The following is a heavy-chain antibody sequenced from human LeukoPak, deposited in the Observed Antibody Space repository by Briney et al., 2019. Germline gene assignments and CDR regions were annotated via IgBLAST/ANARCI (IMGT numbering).Heavy chain of an antibody. CDR1: GYSFTSYW. CDR2: IYPGDSDT. D-gene: IGHD3-10*01. Sequence: GESLKISCKGSGYSFTSYWIGWVRQMPGKGLEWMGIIYPGDSDTRYSPSFQGQVTISADKSISTAYMELSSLRSEDTAVYYCARDRDYYGSGSSKYNWFDPWGQGTLVTVSS. J-gene: IGHJ5*02. V-gene: IGHV5-51*01. CDR3: ARDRDYYGSGSSKYNWFDP.